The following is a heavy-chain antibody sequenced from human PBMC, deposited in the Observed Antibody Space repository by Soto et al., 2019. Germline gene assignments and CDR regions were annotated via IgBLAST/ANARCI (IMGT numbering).Heavy chain of an antibody. CDR2: INNGGDNI. CDR3: AKTFLARYCSSSICYDPADYFDY. V-gene: IGHV3-23*01. D-gene: IGHD2-2*01. J-gene: IGHJ4*02. Sequence: PGGSLRLSCAASGFTFNNYAMSWARQAPGKGLEWVSSINNGGDNIYYADSVKGRFTISRDNSKSTLYLQMNSLRAEDTAVYYCAKTFLARYCSSSICYDPADYFDYWGQGTLVTVSS. CDR1: GFTFNNYA.